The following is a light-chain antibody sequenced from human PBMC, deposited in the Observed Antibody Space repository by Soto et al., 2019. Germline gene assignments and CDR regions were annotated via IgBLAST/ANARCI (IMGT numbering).Light chain of an antibody. CDR3: SSYTSSSTYV. J-gene: IGLJ1*01. CDR2: DVS. CDR1: SSDVGGYNY. V-gene: IGLV2-14*01. Sequence: QSVLTQPASVSGSPGQSITISCTGTSSDVGGYNYVSWYQQHPGKAPKLMIYDVSNRPSGVSNRFSGSKSGNTASLTISGLQAEVEADYYCSSYTSSSTYVFGTGTEVTVL.